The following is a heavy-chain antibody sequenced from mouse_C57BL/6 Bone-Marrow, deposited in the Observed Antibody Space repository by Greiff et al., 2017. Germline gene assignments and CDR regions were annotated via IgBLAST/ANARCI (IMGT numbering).Heavy chain of an antibody. CDR2: ISPGSGST. CDR1: GYTFPSYW. Sequence: QVQLKQPGAELVKPGASVTMSCKASGYTFPSYWITWVTQRPGQGLGWIGDISPGSGSTNYNEKFTSKATLTVDTSSSTAYMQLSSLTSEDSAVYYCARPYYSNYWYFDVWGTGTTVTVSS. V-gene: IGHV1-55*01. J-gene: IGHJ1*03. D-gene: IGHD2-5*01. CDR3: ARPYYSNYWYFDV.